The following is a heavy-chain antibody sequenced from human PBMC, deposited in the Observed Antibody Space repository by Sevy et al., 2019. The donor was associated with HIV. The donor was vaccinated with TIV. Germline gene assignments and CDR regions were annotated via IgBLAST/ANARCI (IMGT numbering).Heavy chain of an antibody. Sequence: GGSLRLSCAAPGFTFSSYAMHWVRQAPGKGLEWVAVISYDGSNKYYADSVKGRFTISRDNSKNTLYLQMNSLRAEDTAVYYCARDPDIVVVPAALYYYYGMDVWGQGTTVTVSS. CDR1: GFTFSSYA. D-gene: IGHD2-2*01. V-gene: IGHV3-30-3*01. CDR2: ISYDGSNK. CDR3: ARDPDIVVVPAALYYYYGMDV. J-gene: IGHJ6*02.